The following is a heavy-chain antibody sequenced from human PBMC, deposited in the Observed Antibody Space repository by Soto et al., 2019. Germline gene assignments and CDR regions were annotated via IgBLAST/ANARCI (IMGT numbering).Heavy chain of an antibody. CDR3: ARDRRGMDV. V-gene: IGHV3-33*01. CDR2: IWIDGSNK. J-gene: IGHJ6*02. CDR1: GFTFSDYD. Sequence: QVKVVESGGGVVQPGRSLRLSCAASGFTFSDYDMNWVRQSPGKGLEWVALIWIDGSNKYYADSVKGRFTISRDNSKNTLYLQMNSLRAEDTAVYYCARDRRGMDVWGQGTTVTVS.